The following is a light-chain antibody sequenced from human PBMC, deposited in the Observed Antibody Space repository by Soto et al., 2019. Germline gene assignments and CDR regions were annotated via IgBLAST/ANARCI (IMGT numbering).Light chain of an antibody. CDR1: QSLVYSDGNTY. CDR2: EVS. J-gene: IGKJ5*01. CDR3: MQGTQWPRT. Sequence: DVVMTQSPLSLPVTLGQPASISCRSSQSLVYSDGNTYLHWFQQRPGQSPRRLIYEVSNRDSGVPDRFGGSGSGTDFTLKISRVEAEDVGVYYCMQGTQWPRTFGQGTRLEIK. V-gene: IGKV2-30*01.